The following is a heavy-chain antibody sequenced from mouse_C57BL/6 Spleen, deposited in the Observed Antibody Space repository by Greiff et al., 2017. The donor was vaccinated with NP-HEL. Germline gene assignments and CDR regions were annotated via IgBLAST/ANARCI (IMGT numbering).Heavy chain of an antibody. CDR1: GYTFTSYW. J-gene: IGHJ3*01. D-gene: IGHD1-1*01. Sequence: QVQLQQPGAELVMPGASVKLSCKASGYTFTSYWMHWVKQRPGQGLEWIGEIDPSDSYTNYNQKFKGKSTLTVDKSSSTAYMQLSSLTSEDSAVYYCARSLRYQAWFAYWGQGTLVTVSA. CDR3: ARSLRYQAWFAY. CDR2: IDPSDSYT. V-gene: IGHV1-69*01.